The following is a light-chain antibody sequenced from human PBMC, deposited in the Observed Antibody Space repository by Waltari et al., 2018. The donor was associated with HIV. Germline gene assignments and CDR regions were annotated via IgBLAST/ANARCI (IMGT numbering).Light chain of an antibody. CDR3: QQYFSTPWT. CDR1: QSLLYSPNNKNF. V-gene: IGKV4-1*01. CDR2: WAS. J-gene: IGKJ1*01. Sequence: DIVMTQTPDSLIVSPGERASINCRSNQSLLYSPNNKNFLVWYKQKPGQPPKLLIYWASSRESGVPARFSGSGSGTNFTLTISSLQPEDVATYFCQQYFSTPWTFGQGTKV.